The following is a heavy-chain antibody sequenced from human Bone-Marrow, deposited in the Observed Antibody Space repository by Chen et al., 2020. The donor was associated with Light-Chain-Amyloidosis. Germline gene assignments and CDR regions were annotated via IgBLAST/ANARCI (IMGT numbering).Heavy chain of an antibody. Sequence: QVQVVQSGAEVKKPGASVRVSCKASGYSFTDYYMHWVRKAPGQGLEWVGWINPNSGGTHYAQKFQGRVTMTRDTSIGTAYMELKKLTSDGTGVYYCARESWQTSPDSFDLWGQGTRVTVSS. V-gene: IGHV1-2*02. J-gene: IGHJ3*01. CDR1: GYSFTDYY. CDR2: INPNSGGT. CDR3: ARESWQTSPDSFDL.